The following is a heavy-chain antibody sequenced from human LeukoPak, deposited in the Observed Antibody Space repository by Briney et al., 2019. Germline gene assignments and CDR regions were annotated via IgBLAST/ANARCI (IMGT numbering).Heavy chain of an antibody. D-gene: IGHD4-23*01. CDR2: ISAYNGNT. Sequence: GASVTVSFTASGYTFTIYGISWVRQAPGQGLEWMGWISAYNGNTNYAQKLQGRVTMTTDTSTSTAYMELRSLRSDDTAVYYCAREWATVGTDYWGQGTLVTVSS. J-gene: IGHJ4*02. V-gene: IGHV1-18*01. CDR1: GYTFTIYG. CDR3: AREWATVGTDY.